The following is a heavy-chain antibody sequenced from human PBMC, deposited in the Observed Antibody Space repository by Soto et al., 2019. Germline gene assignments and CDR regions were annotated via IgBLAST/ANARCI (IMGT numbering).Heavy chain of an antibody. CDR3: ARGVVDYYYYYGMDV. Sequence: QVQLVQSGAEVKKPGSSVKVSCKSSGGTFSSYAISWVRQAPGQGREWMGGIIPIFGTANYAQKFQGRVTITAYESTSTAYMEMSSLRSEDTAVYYCARGVVDYYYYYGMDVWGQGPTVTVSS. J-gene: IGHJ6*02. CDR2: IIPIFGTA. CDR1: GGTFSSYA. D-gene: IGHD2-21*01. V-gene: IGHV1-69*01.